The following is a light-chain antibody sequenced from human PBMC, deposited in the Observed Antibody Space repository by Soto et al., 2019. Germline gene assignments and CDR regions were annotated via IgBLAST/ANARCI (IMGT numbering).Light chain of an antibody. J-gene: IGKJ4*01. CDR1: QSVRSN. Sequence: EMVMTQSPATLSVSPGERATLSCRASQSVRSNLAWYQQKPGQAPRLLIYGASTRATGIPARFSGSGSGTEFTLTINSLQSEDFEVYYCQHYNSWPLTLGGGTKVDIK. V-gene: IGKV3-15*01. CDR2: GAS. CDR3: QHYNSWPLT.